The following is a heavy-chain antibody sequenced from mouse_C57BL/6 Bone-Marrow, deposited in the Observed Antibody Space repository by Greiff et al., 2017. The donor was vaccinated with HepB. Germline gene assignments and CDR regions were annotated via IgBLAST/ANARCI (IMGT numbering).Heavy chain of an antibody. V-gene: IGHV1-69*01. Sequence: VQLQQPGAELVMPGASVKLSCKASGYTFTSYWMHWVKQRPGQGLEWIGEIDPSDSYTNYNQKFKGKSTLTVDKSSSTAYMQLSSLTSEDSAVYYCARADYHAMDYWGQGTSVTVSS. CDR2: IDPSDSYT. CDR3: ARADYHAMDY. J-gene: IGHJ4*01. CDR1: GYTFTSYW.